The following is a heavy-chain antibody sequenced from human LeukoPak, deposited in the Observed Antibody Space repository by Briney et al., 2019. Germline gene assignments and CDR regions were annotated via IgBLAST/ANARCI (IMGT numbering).Heavy chain of an antibody. D-gene: IGHD5-12*01. J-gene: IGHJ4*02. Sequence: SETLSLTCTVSGGSISSSSYYWGRIRQPPGKGLERIGNIYYSGSTYYNPSLKSRVTISVDTSKNQFSLKLSSVTAADTAVYYCARVSGYDWESFYDYWGQGTLVTVSS. CDR3: ARVSGYDWESFYDY. CDR2: IYYSGST. V-gene: IGHV4-39*07. CDR1: GGSISSSSYY.